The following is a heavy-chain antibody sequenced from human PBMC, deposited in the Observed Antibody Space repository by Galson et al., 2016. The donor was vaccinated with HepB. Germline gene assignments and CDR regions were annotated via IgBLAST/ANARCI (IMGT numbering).Heavy chain of an antibody. CDR2: INTYTGFT. V-gene: IGHV1-18*01. D-gene: IGHD3-9*01. CDR3: VRDRLEVRMAGIVVFSPGY. Sequence: SLRVSCEASGFTLTNYAVTWVRQAPGQGLEWMGWINTYTGFTVAAHCLQDRVTITRDTSTNTAYMDLRSLRPGDTAIDYCVRDRLEVRMAGIVVFSPGYWGQGTLVTVSS. J-gene: IGHJ4*02. CDR1: GFTLTNYA.